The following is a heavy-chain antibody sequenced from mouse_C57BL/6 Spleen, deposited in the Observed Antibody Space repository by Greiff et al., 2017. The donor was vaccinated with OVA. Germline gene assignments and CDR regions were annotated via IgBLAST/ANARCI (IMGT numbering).Heavy chain of an antibody. J-gene: IGHJ4*01. CDR1: GYTFTSYW. V-gene: IGHV1-64*01. CDR3: ARFDYYAMDY. CDR2: IHPNSGST. Sequence: VQLQQPGAELVKPGASVKLSCKASGYTFTSYWMPWVKQRPGQGLEWIGMIHPNSGSTNYNEKFKSKATLTVDKSSSTAYMQLSSLTSEDSAVYYCARFDYYAMDYWGQGTSVTVSS.